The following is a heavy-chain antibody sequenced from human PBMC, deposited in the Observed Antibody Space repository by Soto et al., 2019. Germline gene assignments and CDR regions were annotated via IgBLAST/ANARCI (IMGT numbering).Heavy chain of an antibody. D-gene: IGHD4-17*01. CDR1: GGSISSGGYY. Sequence: PSETLSLTCTVSGGSISSGGYYWSWIRQHPGKGLEWIGYIYYSGSTYYNPSLKSRVTISVDTSKNQFSLKLSSVTAADTAVYYCARDKEGLTTLDYYYYGMDVWGQGTTVTVSS. J-gene: IGHJ6*02. V-gene: IGHV4-31*03. CDR2: IYYSGST. CDR3: ARDKEGLTTLDYYYYGMDV.